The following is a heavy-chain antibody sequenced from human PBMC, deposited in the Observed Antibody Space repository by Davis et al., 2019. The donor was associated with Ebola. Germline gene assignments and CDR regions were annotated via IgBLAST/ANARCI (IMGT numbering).Heavy chain of an antibody. V-gene: IGHV4-39*01. CDR1: GGSISSSSYY. J-gene: IGHJ4*02. Sequence: MPSETLSLTCTVSGGSISSSSYYWGWIRQPPGKGLEWIGSIYYSGSTYYNPSLKSRVTISVDTSNNQFSLRVTSMTAEDTAVYYCARLPDADYWGQGTLVTVSS. CDR2: IYYSGST. CDR3: ARLPDADY.